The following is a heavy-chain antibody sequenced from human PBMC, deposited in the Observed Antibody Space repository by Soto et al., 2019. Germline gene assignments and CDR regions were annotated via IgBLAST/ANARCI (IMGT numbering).Heavy chain of an antibody. CDR3: ARDLYGSGSYYYYYYGMDV. V-gene: IGHV4-61*01. D-gene: IGHD3-10*01. CDR1: GGAVTSGSHC. Sequence: SNTLSLTCTVSGGAVTSGSHCWSWIRQPPGKGLEWIGYIYNSDTTKYNPSLKSRVTISVDTSNNQFSLKLSSVTAADTAVYYCARDLYGSGSYYYYYYGMDVWGQGTTVTGSS. J-gene: IGHJ6*02. CDR2: IYNSDTT.